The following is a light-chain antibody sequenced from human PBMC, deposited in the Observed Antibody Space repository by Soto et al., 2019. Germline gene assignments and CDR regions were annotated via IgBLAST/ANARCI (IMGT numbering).Light chain of an antibody. CDR3: QQYGTSEII. V-gene: IGKV1-9*01. CDR2: AAS. CDR1: QGISSY. Sequence: DFQLTQSPSFLSASLGDRVTIXXRASQGISSYLAWYQHKPGKAPNVXISAASTLQSGVPSRFSGSGSGTDFTLTISRLETEDFAVFYCQQYGTSEIIFGQGTRLEIK. J-gene: IGKJ5*01.